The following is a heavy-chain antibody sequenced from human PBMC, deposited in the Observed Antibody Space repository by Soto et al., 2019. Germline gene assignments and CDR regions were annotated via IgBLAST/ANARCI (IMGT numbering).Heavy chain of an antibody. CDR3: ARALVVPAAIYYMDV. Sequence: PSETLSLTCAVYGGSFSGYYWSWIRQPPGKGLEWIGEINHSGSTNYNPSLKSRVTISVDTSKNQFSLKLSSVTAADTAVYYCARALVVPAAIYYMDVWGKGTTVTVSS. CDR1: GGSFSGYY. CDR2: INHSGST. D-gene: IGHD2-2*01. J-gene: IGHJ6*03. V-gene: IGHV4-34*01.